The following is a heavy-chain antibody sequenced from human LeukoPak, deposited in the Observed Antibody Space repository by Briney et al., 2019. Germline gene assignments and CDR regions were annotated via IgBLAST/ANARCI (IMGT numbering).Heavy chain of an antibody. V-gene: IGHV1-2*02. J-gene: IGHJ4*02. CDR2: ISPNSGGT. Sequence: GASVKVSCKASGYTFTGYYMHWVRQAPGQGLEWMGWISPNSGGTNYAQKFQGRVTMTRDTSISTAYMDLGRLTSDDTAVYYCARDLGRIGVTGTRGFDSWGQGTLVTVSS. CDR3: ARDLGRIGVTGTRGFDS. D-gene: IGHD6-19*01. CDR1: GYTFTGYY.